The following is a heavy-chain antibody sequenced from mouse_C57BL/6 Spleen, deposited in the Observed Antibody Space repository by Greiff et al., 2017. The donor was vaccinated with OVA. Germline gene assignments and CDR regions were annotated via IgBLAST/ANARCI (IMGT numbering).Heavy chain of an antibody. CDR2: IYPSDSET. Sequence: QVQLQQSGAELVRPGSSVKLSCKASGYTFTSYWMDWVKQRPGQGLEWIGNIYPSDSETHYNQKFKDKATLTVDKSSSTAYMQLSSLTSEDSAVYYCARSPYYYGSSYDAMDYWGQGTSVTVSS. CDR1: GYTFTSYW. V-gene: IGHV1-61*01. CDR3: ARSPYYYGSSYDAMDY. J-gene: IGHJ4*01. D-gene: IGHD1-1*01.